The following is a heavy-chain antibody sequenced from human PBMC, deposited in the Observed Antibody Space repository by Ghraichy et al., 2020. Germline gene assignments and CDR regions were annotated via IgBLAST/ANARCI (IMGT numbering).Heavy chain of an antibody. CDR2: IIPIFGTA. J-gene: IGHJ6*02. D-gene: IGHD6-13*01. CDR3: ARLPPLGFSSPRESAAGSYYYYYGMDV. CDR1: GGTFSSYA. Sequence: SVKVSCKASGGTFSSYAISWVRQAPGQGLEWMGGIIPIFGTANYAQKFQGRVTITADESTSTAYMELSSLRSEDTAVYYCARLPPLGFSSPRESAAGSYYYYYGMDVWGQGTTVTVSS. V-gene: IGHV1-69*13.